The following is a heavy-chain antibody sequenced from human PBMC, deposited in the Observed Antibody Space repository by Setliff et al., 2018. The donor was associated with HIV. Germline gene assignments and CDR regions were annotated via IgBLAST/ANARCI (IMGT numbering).Heavy chain of an antibody. CDR3: ARDRTAGYNYDYGY. CDR2: VNPSGGSI. D-gene: IGHD3-16*01. V-gene: IGHV1-46*01. CDR1: GYTFSNYC. J-gene: IGHJ4*02. Sequence: ASVKVSCKASGYTFSNYCIHWVRQAPGQGLEWLGMVNPSGGSIAYAQKFQGRVTMTRDTSTNTVYMDLSGLRSDDTAVYYCARDRTAGYNYDYGYWGQGTLVTVSS.